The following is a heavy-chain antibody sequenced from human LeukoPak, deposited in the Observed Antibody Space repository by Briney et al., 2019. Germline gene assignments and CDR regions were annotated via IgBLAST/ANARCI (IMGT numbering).Heavy chain of an antibody. V-gene: IGHV3-48*04. CDR1: GFTFSSYS. J-gene: IGHJ4*02. CDR2: ISSSSSTI. D-gene: IGHD3-16*02. CDR3: ASREDLSYDYVWGSYRPTDY. Sequence: GGSLRLSCAASGFTFSSYSMNWVRQAPGKGLEWVSYISSSSSTIYYADSVKGRFTISRDNAKNSLYLQMNSLRAEDTAVYYCASREDLSYDYVWGSYRPTDYWGQGTLVTVSS.